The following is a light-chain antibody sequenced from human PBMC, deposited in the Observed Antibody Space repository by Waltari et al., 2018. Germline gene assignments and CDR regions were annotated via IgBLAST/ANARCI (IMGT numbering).Light chain of an antibody. CDR3: SSYGGSNNLV. CDR2: EVI. J-gene: IGLJ3*02. Sequence: QSALTQPPSASGSPGQSVTISCPGTSSDVGGYNYVSWYQQHPGKAPHVTIYEVIKLPAGVPDRFSGSKSGNTASLTVSGVQAEDEADYYCSSYGGSNNLVFGGGTKLTVL. V-gene: IGLV2-8*01. CDR1: SSDVGGYNY.